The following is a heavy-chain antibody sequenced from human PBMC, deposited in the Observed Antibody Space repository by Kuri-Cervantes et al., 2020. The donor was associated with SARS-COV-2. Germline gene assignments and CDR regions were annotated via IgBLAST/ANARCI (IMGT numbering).Heavy chain of an antibody. V-gene: IGHV3-48*02. D-gene: IGHD1-26*01. CDR2: ISSSSSTI. J-gene: IGHJ6*02. Sequence: GESLKISCAASGFTFSSYSMNWVRQAPGKGPEWVSYISSSSSTIYYADSVKGRFTISRDNAKNSLYLQMNSLRDEDTAVYYCAREAPCRIVGAICYGMDVWGQGTTVTVSS. CDR3: AREAPCRIVGAICYGMDV. CDR1: GFTFSSYS.